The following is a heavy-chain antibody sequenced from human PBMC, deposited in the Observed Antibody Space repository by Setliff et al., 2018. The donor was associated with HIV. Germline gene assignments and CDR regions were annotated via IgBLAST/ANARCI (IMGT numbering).Heavy chain of an antibody. CDR3: ARDGYYDSSGYSAFDI. J-gene: IGHJ3*02. CDR1: GYTFTAYY. CDR2: INPNNGGT. D-gene: IGHD3-22*01. Sequence: GASVKVSCKTSGYTFTAYYMHWVRQAPGQGLVWMGRINPNNGGTNYAQKFQGRVTMTRDTSISTAYMELSRLRSDDTAVYYCARDGYYDSSGYSAFDIWGQGTMVTVSS. V-gene: IGHV1-2*06.